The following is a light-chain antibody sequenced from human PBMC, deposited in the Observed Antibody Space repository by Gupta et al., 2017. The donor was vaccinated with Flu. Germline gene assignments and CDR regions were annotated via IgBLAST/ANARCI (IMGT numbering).Light chain of an antibody. CDR2: DDD. J-gene: IGLJ3*02. CDR1: DIESKS. CDR3: QVWDSSSYHWV. Sequence: YVLTQPPSVSVAPGPTARLNCGGNDIESKSVHWYQQKPGQAPVLVVYDDDDRPSGIPERFSGSNSGNTATLTIGRVEAGDEADYYCQVWDSSSYHWVFGGGTKLTVL. V-gene: IGLV3-21*02.